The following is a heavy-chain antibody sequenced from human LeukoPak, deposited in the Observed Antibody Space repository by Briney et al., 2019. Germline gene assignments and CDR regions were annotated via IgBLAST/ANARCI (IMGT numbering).Heavy chain of an antibody. D-gene: IGHD3-10*01. CDR2: ISAYNGNT. Sequence: ASVKVSCKASGYTFTSYGISWVRQAPGQGLEWMGWISAYNGNTNYAQKPQGRVTMTTDTSTSTAYMELRSLRSDDTAVYYCARIPFPGYYYGSGAIDYWGQGTLVTVSS. J-gene: IGHJ4*02. CDR1: GYTFTSYG. CDR3: ARIPFPGYYYGSGAIDY. V-gene: IGHV1-18*01.